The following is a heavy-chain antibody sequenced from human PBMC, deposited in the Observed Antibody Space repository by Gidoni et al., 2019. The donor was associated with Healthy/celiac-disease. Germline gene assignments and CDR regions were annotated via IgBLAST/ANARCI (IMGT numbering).Heavy chain of an antibody. Sequence: QVHLQASGPGLVKPSQTLSLTCTVSGGSISSGDYYWSWIRQPPGKGLEWIGYIYYSGSTYYNQSLKSRVTISVDTSKNQFSLKLRSVTDADTAVYYCARVARSAFDLWGRGTLVTVSS. CDR1: GGSISSGDYY. D-gene: IGHD4-17*01. V-gene: IGHV4-30-4*01. CDR2: IYYSGST. J-gene: IGHJ2*01. CDR3: ARVARSAFDL.